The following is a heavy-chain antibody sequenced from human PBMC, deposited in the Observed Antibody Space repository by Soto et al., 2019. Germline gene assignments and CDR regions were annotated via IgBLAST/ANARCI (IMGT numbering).Heavy chain of an antibody. Sequence: EVQLVESGGGLVQPGRSLRLSCAASGFTFDDYAMHWVRQAPGKGLEWVSGISWNSGSIGYADSVKGRFTISRDNAKNSLYLQMNSLRAEDTAVYYCAKEFAFSAAAGGVGNAFDIWGQGTMVTVSS. CDR2: ISWNSGSI. V-gene: IGHV3-9*01. CDR3: AKEFAFSAAAGGVGNAFDI. D-gene: IGHD6-13*01. J-gene: IGHJ3*02. CDR1: GFTFDDYA.